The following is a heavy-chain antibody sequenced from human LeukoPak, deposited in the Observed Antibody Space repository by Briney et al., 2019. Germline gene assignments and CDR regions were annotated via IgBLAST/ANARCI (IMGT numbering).Heavy chain of an antibody. D-gene: IGHD2-15*01. CDR2: IYSGGST. V-gene: IGHV3-53*01. CDR1: GFIVSSNY. J-gene: IGHJ4*02. Sequence: GGSLRLSCAASGFIVSSNYMSWVRQAPGKGLEWVSVIYSGGSTYYADSVKGRFTISRDNSKNTLYLQMNSLRAEDTAVYYCAGYVGVLAAFDYWGQGTLVTVSS. CDR3: AGYVGVLAAFDY.